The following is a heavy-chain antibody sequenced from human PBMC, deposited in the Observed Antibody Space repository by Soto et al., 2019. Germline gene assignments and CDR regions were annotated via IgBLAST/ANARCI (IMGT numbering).Heavy chain of an antibody. J-gene: IGHJ4*02. CDR1: GGSISSSSYF. Sequence: SETLSLTCTVSGGSISSSSYFWGWIRQPPGKGLEWIGSIYYSGSTNYNPSLKSRVTISVDTSKNQFSLKLSSVTAADTAVYYCARVPDYYDSSGYPDYWGQGTLVTVSS. V-gene: IGHV4-39*07. D-gene: IGHD3-22*01. CDR3: ARVPDYYDSSGYPDY. CDR2: IYYSGST.